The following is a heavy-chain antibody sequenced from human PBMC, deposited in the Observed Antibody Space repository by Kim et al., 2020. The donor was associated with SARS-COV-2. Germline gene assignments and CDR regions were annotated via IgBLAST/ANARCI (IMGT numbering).Heavy chain of an antibody. Sequence: GGSLRLSCAASGFTVSSNYMSWVRQAPGKGLEWVSVIYSGGSTYYADSVKGRFTISRDNSKNTLYLQMNSLRAEDTAVYYCARVLYSSSSGLYYYYYMDVWGKGTTVTVSS. CDR3: ARVLYSSSSGLYYYYYMDV. V-gene: IGHV3-66*01. CDR1: GFTVSSNY. CDR2: IYSGGST. D-gene: IGHD6-6*01. J-gene: IGHJ6*03.